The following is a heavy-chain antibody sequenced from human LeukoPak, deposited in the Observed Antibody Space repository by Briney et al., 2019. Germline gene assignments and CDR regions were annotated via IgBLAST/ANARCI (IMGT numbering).Heavy chain of an antibody. CDR2: IYTSGST. Sequence: SETLSLTCTVSGGSISSYYWSWIQQPAGKGLEWIGRIYTSGSTNCNPSLKSRVTMSVDTSKNQFSLKLSSVTAADTAVYYCARDCWRYCSSTNWFDPWGQGTLVTVSS. J-gene: IGHJ5*02. CDR3: ARDCWRYCSSTNWFDP. CDR1: GGSISSYY. V-gene: IGHV4-4*07. D-gene: IGHD2-2*01.